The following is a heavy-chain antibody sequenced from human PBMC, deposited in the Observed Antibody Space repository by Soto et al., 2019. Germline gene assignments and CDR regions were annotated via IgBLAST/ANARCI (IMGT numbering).Heavy chain of an antibody. CDR3: VHSPNVAVDH. CDR1: GGSISSYY. V-gene: IGHV4-59*12. J-gene: IGHJ4*01. Sequence: SETLSLTCTVSGGSISSYYWSWIRQPPGKGLEWIGYIYYSGSTNYNPSLKSRVTISVDTSKNQFSLKLSSVTAADTAVYYCVHSPNVAVDHWGHGTLVTVSS. CDR2: IYYSGST. D-gene: IGHD2-15*01.